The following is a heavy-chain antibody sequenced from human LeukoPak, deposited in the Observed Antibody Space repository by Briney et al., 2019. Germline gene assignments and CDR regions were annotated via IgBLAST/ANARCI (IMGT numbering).Heavy chain of an antibody. CDR1: GFTFSSYS. J-gene: IGHJ4*02. CDR2: ISSSSSYI. CDR3: ASERYCSGGSCNDY. V-gene: IGHV3-21*01. D-gene: IGHD2-15*01. Sequence: GGSLRLSCAASGFTFSSYSMTWVRQAPGKGLEWVSSISSSSSYIYYADSVKGRFTISRDNAKNSLYLQMNSLRAEDTAVYYCASERYCSGGSCNDYWGQGTLVTVSS.